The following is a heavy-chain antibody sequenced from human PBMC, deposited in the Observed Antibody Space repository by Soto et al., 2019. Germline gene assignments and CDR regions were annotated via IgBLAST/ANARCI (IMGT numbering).Heavy chain of an antibody. Sequence: GGSLRLSCAASGFTFSSYSMNWVRQAPGKGLEWVSSISSSSSYIYYADSVKGRFTISRDNAKNSLYLQMNSLRAEDTAVYYCARDLYNWNFAYYYGMDVWGQGTTVTVSS. D-gene: IGHD1-7*01. CDR1: GFTFSSYS. V-gene: IGHV3-21*01. CDR3: ARDLYNWNFAYYYGMDV. CDR2: ISSSSSYI. J-gene: IGHJ6*02.